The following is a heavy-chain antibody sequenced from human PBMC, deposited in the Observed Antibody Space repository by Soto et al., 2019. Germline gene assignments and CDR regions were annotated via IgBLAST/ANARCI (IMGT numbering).Heavy chain of an antibody. CDR2: VDYSGRT. J-gene: IGHJ6*02. CDR1: GGSMSSSSYY. CDR3: ARSPQEIYYYYNSLDV. V-gene: IGHV4-39*01. Sequence: QPQLQESGPGLVKASETLSLTCSVSGGSMSSSSYYWGWIRQPPGKGLEWIGSVDYSGRTHYSQSLKSRVSISVDTSKNQFSLKLTSVTAADTAVYYCARSPQEIYYYYNSLDVWGQGSTVTVSS.